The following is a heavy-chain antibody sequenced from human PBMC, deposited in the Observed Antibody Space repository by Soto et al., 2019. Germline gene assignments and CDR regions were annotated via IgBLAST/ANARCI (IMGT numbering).Heavy chain of an antibody. D-gene: IGHD2-2*02. CDR1: GYSFTSYW. CDR3: ARGDCSSTSCYKGYYYGMDV. J-gene: IGHJ6*02. V-gene: IGHV5-51*01. CDR2: IYPGDSDT. Sequence: EVQLVQSGAEVKKPGESLKISCKGSGYSFTSYWIGWVRQMPGKGLEWMGIIYPGDSDTRYSPSFQGQVTISADKSISTAYLQWSSLKASDTAMYYCARGDCSSTSCYKGYYYGMDVWGQGTTVTVSS.